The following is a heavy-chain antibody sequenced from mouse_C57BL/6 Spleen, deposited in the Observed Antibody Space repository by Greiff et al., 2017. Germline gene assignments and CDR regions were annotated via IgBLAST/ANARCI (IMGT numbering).Heavy chain of an antibody. J-gene: IGHJ4*01. CDR2: ISSGSSTI. CDR3: ARTGAMDY. V-gene: IGHV5-17*01. Sequence: EVMLVESGGGLVKPGGSLKLSCAASGFTFSDYGMHWVRQAPGKGLEWVAYISSGSSTIYYADTVKGRFTISRDNAKNTLFLQQTSLRSEDTAMYYCARTGAMDYWGQGTAVTVSS. CDR1: GFTFSDYG.